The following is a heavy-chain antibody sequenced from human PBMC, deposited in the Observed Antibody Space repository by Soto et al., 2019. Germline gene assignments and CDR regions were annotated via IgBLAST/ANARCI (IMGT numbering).Heavy chain of an antibody. Sequence: GGSLRLSCAASGFTFSSYAMSWVRQAPGKGLEWVSAISGSGGSTYYADSVKGRFTISRDNSKNTLYLQMNSLRAEDTAVYYCAKDFGYCSGGSCYRNWFDPWGQGTLVTVSS. J-gene: IGHJ5*02. CDR3: AKDFGYCSGGSCYRNWFDP. V-gene: IGHV3-23*01. D-gene: IGHD2-15*01. CDR1: GFTFSSYA. CDR2: ISGSGGST.